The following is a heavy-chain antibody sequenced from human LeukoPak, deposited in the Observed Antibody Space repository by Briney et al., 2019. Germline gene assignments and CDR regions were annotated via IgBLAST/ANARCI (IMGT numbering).Heavy chain of an antibody. D-gene: IGHD5-12*01. CDR3: ARVADIVATIQGPFDI. CDR1: GFTFSSYA. V-gene: IGHV3-30-3*01. Sequence: GGSLRLSCAASGFTFSSYALHWVRQAPGKGLEWVAVISYDGTTKYYADSVKGRFTISRDNSKNTLSLQMNSLRAEDTAIYYCARVADIVATIQGPFDIWGQGTMVTVSS. J-gene: IGHJ3*02. CDR2: ISYDGTTK.